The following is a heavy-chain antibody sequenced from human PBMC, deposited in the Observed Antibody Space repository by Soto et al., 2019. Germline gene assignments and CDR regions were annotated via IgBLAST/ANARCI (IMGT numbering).Heavy chain of an antibody. CDR3: VRIRRGDGYTFGY. CDR1: GFTLSNYW. Sequence: EVQLVESGGVSVQPGGSLRLSCTASGFTLSNYWMHWVRQAPGKGLVWVSRINTDGSTTTYADSVKGRFTISRDNAKNTLYLQMNSLRDEDPAVYYCVRIRRGDGYTFGYWGQGTLVTVSS. V-gene: IGHV3-74*01. J-gene: IGHJ4*02. CDR2: INTDGSTT. D-gene: IGHD5-12*01.